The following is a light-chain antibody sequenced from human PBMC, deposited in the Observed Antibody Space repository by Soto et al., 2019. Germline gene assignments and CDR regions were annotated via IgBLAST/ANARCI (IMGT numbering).Light chain of an antibody. J-gene: IGLJ1*01. CDR2: GNS. CDR1: SSNIGAGYG. V-gene: IGLV1-40*01. CDR3: QSYDSSLSAPYV. Sequence: QSVLTQPPSVSGAPGQRVTISCTGSSSNIGAGYGVYWYQHLPGTAPKLLIYGNSNRPSGVPDRFSGSKSGPSASLVITGLQAEDEADYYCQSYDSSLSAPYVFGTGTKVTVL.